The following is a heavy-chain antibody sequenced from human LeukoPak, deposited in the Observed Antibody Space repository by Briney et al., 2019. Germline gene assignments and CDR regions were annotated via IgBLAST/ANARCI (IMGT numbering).Heavy chain of an antibody. J-gene: IGHJ4*02. Sequence: GGSLRLSCAASGFTFDDYAMHWVRQAPGKGLEWVSGISWNSGSIGYADSVKGRFTISRDNAKNSLYLQMNSLRAEDTALYYCAKSPGPHSGSYADYWGQGTLVTVSS. CDR1: GFTFDDYA. D-gene: IGHD1-26*01. V-gene: IGHV3-9*01. CDR2: ISWNSGSI. CDR3: AKSPGPHSGSYADY.